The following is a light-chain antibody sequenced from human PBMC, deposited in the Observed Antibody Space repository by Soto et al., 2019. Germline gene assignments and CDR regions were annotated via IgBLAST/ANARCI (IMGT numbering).Light chain of an antibody. CDR3: SSYTTAFSYV. CDR2: GVT. J-gene: IGLJ1*01. CDR1: SSDLGAFNY. V-gene: IGLV2-14*01. Sequence: QSVLTQPASVSGSPGQSITISCTGSSSDLGAFNYVAWYQQHPGKAPKLIIHGVTNRPSGVSRRFAGSKSDYTASLTISALQAEDEADYSCSSYTTAFSYVFGTGTKVTVL.